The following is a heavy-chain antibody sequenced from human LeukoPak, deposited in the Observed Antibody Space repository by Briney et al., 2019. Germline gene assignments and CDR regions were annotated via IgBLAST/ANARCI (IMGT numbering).Heavy chain of an antibody. Sequence: SETLSLTCTVSGDSISSYYWSWIRQPPGRGLEWIGYIYYSGSTNYNPSLKSRVAISVDTSKKQFSLKLSSVTAADTAVYFCARQKWCSSTSCFAYPDYWGQGTLVTVSS. CDR3: ARQKWCSSTSCFAYPDY. CDR1: GDSISSYY. D-gene: IGHD2-2*01. V-gene: IGHV4-59*01. CDR2: IYYSGST. J-gene: IGHJ4*02.